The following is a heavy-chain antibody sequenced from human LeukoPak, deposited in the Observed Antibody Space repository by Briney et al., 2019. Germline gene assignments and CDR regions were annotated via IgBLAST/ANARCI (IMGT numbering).Heavy chain of an antibody. CDR3: ARSHVDTAMWDCFDP. J-gene: IGHJ5*02. CDR1: GGSISSGGYY. D-gene: IGHD5-18*01. CDR2: IYYSGST. Sequence: SETLSPPCTVSGGSISSGGYYWSWIRQHPGKGLEWIGYIYYSGSTYYNPSLKSRVTISVDTSKNQFSLKLSSVTAADTAVYYCARSHVDTAMWDCFDPWGQGTLVTVSS. V-gene: IGHV4-31*03.